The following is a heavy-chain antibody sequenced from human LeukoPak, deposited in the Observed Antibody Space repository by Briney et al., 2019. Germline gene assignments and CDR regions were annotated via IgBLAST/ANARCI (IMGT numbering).Heavy chain of an antibody. D-gene: IGHD3-22*01. CDR1: GGSISSGDYY. Sequence: PSQTLSLTCTVSGGSISSGDYYWSWIRQPPGKGLERIGYIYYSGSTYYHPSLKSRVTISVDTSKHQYSLQLSSLTAADTAVYYCASEAATDSSGYLYYFDYWGQGTLVPVSS. CDR3: ASEAATDSSGYLYYFDY. V-gene: IGHV4-30-4*01. CDR2: IYYSGST. J-gene: IGHJ4*02.